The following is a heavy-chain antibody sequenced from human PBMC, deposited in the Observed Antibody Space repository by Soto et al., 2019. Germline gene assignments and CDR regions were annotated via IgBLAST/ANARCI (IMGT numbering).Heavy chain of an antibody. Sequence: EVQLLESGGGLVQPGGSLRLSCAASEFTFSSYAMSWVRQAPGKGLEWVSAISGSGGITYYAASVKGRFTISRDNSKNTLYLQMNGLRAEDTAVYYCAKDRVIVVVAAEAFDYWGQGTLVTVSS. D-gene: IGHD2-15*01. CDR1: EFTFSSYA. CDR3: AKDRVIVVVAAEAFDY. V-gene: IGHV3-23*01. CDR2: ISGSGGIT. J-gene: IGHJ4*02.